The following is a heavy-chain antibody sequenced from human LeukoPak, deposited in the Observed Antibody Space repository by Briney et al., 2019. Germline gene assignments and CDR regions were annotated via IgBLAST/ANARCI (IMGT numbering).Heavy chain of an antibody. CDR1: GGSFSGYY. CDR2: INHSGST. CDR3: ARGHQIKKDSGWLGRAWSGYMDV. V-gene: IGHV4-34*01. J-gene: IGHJ6*03. Sequence: PSETLSLTCAVYGGSFSGYYWSWIRQPPGKGLEWIGEINHSGSTNYNPSLKSRVTISVDTSKSQFSLKLSSVTAADTAVYYCARGHQIKKDSGWLGRAWSGYMDVWGKGTTVTVSS. D-gene: IGHD6-19*01.